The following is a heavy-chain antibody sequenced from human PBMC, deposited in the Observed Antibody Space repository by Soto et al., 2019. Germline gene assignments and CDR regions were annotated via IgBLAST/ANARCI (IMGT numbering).Heavy chain of an antibody. V-gene: IGHV4-4*07. CDR1: GASIGSFY. J-gene: IGHJ6*02. D-gene: IGHD1-26*01. CDR2: VYSTGLA. Sequence: QMQLHESGPGLVKPSETLSLTCNVSGASIGSFYWSWIRQSAGKGLEWIGRVYSTGLATYNPALEGRVTISLDRSNNHLSLELKSVTAADTAVYFCARDLSGTGLDVWGRGTTVIVSS. CDR3: ARDLSGTGLDV.